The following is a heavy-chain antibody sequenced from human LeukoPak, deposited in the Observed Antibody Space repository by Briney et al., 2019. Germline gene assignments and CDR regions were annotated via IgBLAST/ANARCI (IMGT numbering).Heavy chain of an antibody. J-gene: IGHJ6*03. D-gene: IGHD6-13*01. Sequence: ASVKVSCKASGYTFTGCYMHWVRQAPGQGLEWMGWINPNSGGAKYAQNFQGRVIMTTDTSISTAYMELSSLRSDDTAVYYCARSSPPTYYHFYYYMDVWGKGYTVTVSS. CDR1: GYTFTGCY. V-gene: IGHV1-2*02. CDR2: INPNSGGA. CDR3: ARSSPPTYYHFYYYMDV.